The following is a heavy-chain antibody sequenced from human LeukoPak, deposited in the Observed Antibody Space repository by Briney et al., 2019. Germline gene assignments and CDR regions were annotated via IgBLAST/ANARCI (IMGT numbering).Heavy chain of an antibody. J-gene: IGHJ3*02. D-gene: IGHD5-18*01. CDR3: ARDDFSPIQLWVDAFDI. CDR1: GFSFSDYP. CDR2: ISYDGSNK. Sequence: PGKSLRLSCAASGFSFSDYPIHWVRQAPGKGLEWVAVISYDGSNKYYADSVKGRFTISRDNAKNSLYLQMNSLRAEDTAVYYCARDDFSPIQLWVDAFDIWGQGTMVTVSS. V-gene: IGHV3-30-3*01.